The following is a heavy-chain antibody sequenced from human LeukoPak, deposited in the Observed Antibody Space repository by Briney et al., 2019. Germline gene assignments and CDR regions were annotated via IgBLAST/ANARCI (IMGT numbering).Heavy chain of an antibody. J-gene: IGHJ4*02. D-gene: IGHD2-21*02. CDR1: GGSISGYY. CDR2: VYYSGST. CDR3: ARYRGDWSYFDY. V-gene: IGHV4-59*01. Sequence: SETLSLTCTVSGGSISGYYWSWIRQPPGKGLEWIGHVYYSGSTNYNPSLKSRVTISVDTSKNQFSLNLSSVTAADTAVYYCARYRGDWSYFDYWGQGTLVTVFS.